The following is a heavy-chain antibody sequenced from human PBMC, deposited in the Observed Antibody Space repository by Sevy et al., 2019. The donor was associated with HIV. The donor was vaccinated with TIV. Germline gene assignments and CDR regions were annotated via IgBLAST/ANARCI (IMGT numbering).Heavy chain of an antibody. CDR1: GGSISSYY. CDR3: ARGHWDYGSGSAYNWFDP. J-gene: IGHJ5*02. D-gene: IGHD3-10*01. Sequence: SETLSLTCTVSGGSISSYYWSWIRQPPGKGLEWIGYIYYSGSTNYNPSLKSRVTISVDTPKNQFSLKLSSVTAADTAVYYCARGHWDYGSGSAYNWFDPWGQGTLVTVSS. CDR2: IYYSGST. V-gene: IGHV4-59*01.